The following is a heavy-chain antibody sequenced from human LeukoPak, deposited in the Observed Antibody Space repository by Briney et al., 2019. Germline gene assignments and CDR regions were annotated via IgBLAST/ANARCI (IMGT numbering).Heavy chain of an antibody. CDR1: GFTFSNAW. CDR2: IKSKTDGGTT. J-gene: IGHJ4*02. V-gene: IGHV3-15*01. Sequence: NPGGSLRLSCAASGFTFSNAWMSWVRQAPGKGLEWVGRIKSKTDGGTTDYAAPVKGRFTISGDDSKNTLYLQMNSLKTEDTAVYYCTTDLPYYYDSSGPHRGQGTLVTVSS. CDR3: TTDLPYYYDSSGPH. D-gene: IGHD3-22*01.